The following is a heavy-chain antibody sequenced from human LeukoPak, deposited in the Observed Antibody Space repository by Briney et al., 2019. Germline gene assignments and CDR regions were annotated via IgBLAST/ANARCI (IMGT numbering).Heavy chain of an antibody. J-gene: IGHJ4*02. Sequence: SETLSLTCTVSGGSISSYFWSWIRQPPGKGLEWIGEINHRRNTNYNPSLKSRVTMSLDTSKKEFSLKLSSVTAADTAIYYCARGRHVSGWYWFLGGYWGQGTLVTVSS. CDR2: INHRRNT. D-gene: IGHD6-19*01. CDR3: ARGRHVSGWYWFLGGY. CDR1: GGSISSYF. V-gene: IGHV4-34*01.